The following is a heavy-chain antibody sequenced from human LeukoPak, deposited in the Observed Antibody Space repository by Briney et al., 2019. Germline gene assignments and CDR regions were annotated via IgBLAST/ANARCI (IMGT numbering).Heavy chain of an antibody. CDR1: GGSISSYY. D-gene: IGHD4-11*01. CDR3: ARGQDCSNYKGLFDY. CDR2: IYYSGST. Sequence: KPSETLSLTCTVSGGSISSYYWSWIRQPPGKGLEWIGYIYYSGSTNYNPSLKSRVTISVDTSKNQFSLKLSSVTAADTAVYYCARGQDCSNYKGLFDYWGQGTLVTVSS. V-gene: IGHV4-59*12. J-gene: IGHJ4*02.